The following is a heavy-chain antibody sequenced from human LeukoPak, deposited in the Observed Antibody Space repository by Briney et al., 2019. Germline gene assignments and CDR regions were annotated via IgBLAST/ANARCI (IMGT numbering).Heavy chain of an antibody. CDR1: GGTFSSYT. D-gene: IGHD3-9*01. CDR2: IIPILGIA. J-gene: IGHJ4*02. Sequence: ASVKVSCKASGGTFSSYTISWVRQAPGQGLEWMGRIIPILGIANYAQKFQGRVTITADKSTSTAYMELSSLRSEDTAVYHCARLRYFDWFPDYWGQGTLVTVSS. V-gene: IGHV1-69*02. CDR3: ARLRYFDWFPDY.